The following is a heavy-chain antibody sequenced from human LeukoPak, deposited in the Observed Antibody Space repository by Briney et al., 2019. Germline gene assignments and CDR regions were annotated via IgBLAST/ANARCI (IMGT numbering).Heavy chain of an antibody. V-gene: IGHV4-4*09. D-gene: IGHD2-21*01. CDR2: IYTSGST. CDR1: GGSIGSYY. CDR3: ARHHMTDAFDI. J-gene: IGHJ3*02. Sequence: SETLSLTCTVSGGSIGSYYWSWTRQPPGKGLEWIGYIYTSGSTNYNPSLKSRVTISVDTSKNQFSLKLSSVTAADTAVYYCARHHMTDAFDIWGQGTMVTVSS.